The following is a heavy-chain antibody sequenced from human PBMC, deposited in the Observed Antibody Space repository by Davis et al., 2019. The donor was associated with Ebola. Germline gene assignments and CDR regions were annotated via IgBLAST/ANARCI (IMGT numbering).Heavy chain of an antibody. CDR3: AKGGGGQNYNGVLDN. CDR2: ISSSGSTI. Sequence: GESLKISCAASGFTFSSYEMNWARQAPGKGLEWVSYISSSGSTIYYADSVKGRFSISRDNSNNTLYLQMNSLRVEDSAVYYCAKGGGGQNYNGVLDNWGQGILVTVSS. CDR1: GFTFSSYE. D-gene: IGHD1-7*01. J-gene: IGHJ4*02. V-gene: IGHV3-48*03.